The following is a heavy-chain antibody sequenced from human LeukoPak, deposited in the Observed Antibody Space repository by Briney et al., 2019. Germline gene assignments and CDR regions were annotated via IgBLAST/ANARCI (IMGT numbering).Heavy chain of an antibody. Sequence: PSGTLSLTCAVSGGSISSSNWWSWVRQPPGKGLEWIGYIYYSGSTNYNPSLKSRVTISVDTSKNQFSLKLSSVTAADTAVYYCARGAILRYFDWLHISPHYYYYMDVWGKGTTVTVSS. V-gene: IGHV4-4*02. CDR1: GGSISSSNW. D-gene: IGHD3-9*01. CDR3: ARGAILRYFDWLHISPHYYYYMDV. CDR2: IYYSGST. J-gene: IGHJ6*03.